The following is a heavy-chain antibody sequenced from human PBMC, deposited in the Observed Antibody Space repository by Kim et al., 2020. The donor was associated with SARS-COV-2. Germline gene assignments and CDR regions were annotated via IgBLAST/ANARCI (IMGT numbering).Heavy chain of an antibody. CDR3: ARDWGVRGYSGYGAVRAFDY. CDR1: GDSVSSNSAA. D-gene: IGHD5-12*01. Sequence: SQTLSLTCAISGDSVSSNSAAWNWIRQSPSRGLEWLGRTYYRSKWYNDYAVSVKSRITINPDTSKNQFSLQLNSVTPEDTAVYYCARDWGVRGYSGYGAVRAFDYWGQGTLVTVSS. CDR2: TYYRSKWYN. J-gene: IGHJ4*02. V-gene: IGHV6-1*01.